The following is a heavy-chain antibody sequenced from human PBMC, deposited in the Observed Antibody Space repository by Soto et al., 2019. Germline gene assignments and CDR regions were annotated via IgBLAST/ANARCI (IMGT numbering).Heavy chain of an antibody. V-gene: IGHV4-39*01. J-gene: IGHJ3*02. CDR2: IYYSGST. CDR1: GGSISSSSYY. Sequence: SETLSLTCTVSGGSISSSSYYWGWIRQPPGKGLEWIGSIYYSGSTYYHPSLKSRVTISVDTSKNQFSLKLSSVTAADTAVYYCARHSHSQYSSGWYVAFDIWGQGTMVTVSS. D-gene: IGHD6-19*01. CDR3: ARHSHSQYSSGWYVAFDI.